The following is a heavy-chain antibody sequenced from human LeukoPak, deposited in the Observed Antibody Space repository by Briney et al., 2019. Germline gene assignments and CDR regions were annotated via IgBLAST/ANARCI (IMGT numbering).Heavy chain of an antibody. J-gene: IGHJ5*02. CDR2: INPDSGGT. CDR1: GYSFSDYY. Sequence: GASVKVSCKASGYSFSDYYIHWLRQAPGQGLEWMGWINPDSGGTNYAQSFQGRVTMTRDTSITTVYMELSRLRSDDTAVFYCTREARGGNWFDPWGQGTPVIVSS. CDR3: TREARGGNWFDP. D-gene: IGHD3-10*01. V-gene: IGHV1-2*02.